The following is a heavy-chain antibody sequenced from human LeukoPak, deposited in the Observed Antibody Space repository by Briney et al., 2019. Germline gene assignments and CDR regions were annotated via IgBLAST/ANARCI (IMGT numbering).Heavy chain of an antibody. CDR1: GGTFSSYA. V-gene: IGHV1-69*05. Sequence: SVKVSCKASGGTFSSYAISWVRQAPGQGLEWMGEIIPIFGTANYAQKFQGRVTITTDESTSTAYMELSSLRSEDTAVYYCATTAIVGATTRFDYWGQGTLVTVSS. CDR2: IIPIFGTA. D-gene: IGHD1-26*01. J-gene: IGHJ4*02. CDR3: ATTAIVGATTRFDY.